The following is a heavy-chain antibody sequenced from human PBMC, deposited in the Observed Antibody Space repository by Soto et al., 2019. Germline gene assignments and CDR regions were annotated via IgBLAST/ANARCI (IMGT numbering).Heavy chain of an antibody. J-gene: IGHJ3*02. CDR2: SKSKTDGGTT. Sequence: EVQLVESGGGLVKPGGSLRLSCAASGFSFINARMNWVPQAPGKGLGWVGRSKSKTDGGTTYYAAPVKGRFTISRDDSKNTLSLQMNSLKTEDTAVYYCTRLADTIMGGDAFYIWGQGTMVTVSS. V-gene: IGHV3-15*07. D-gene: IGHD5-18*01. CDR1: GFSFINAR. CDR3: TRLADTIMGGDAFYI.